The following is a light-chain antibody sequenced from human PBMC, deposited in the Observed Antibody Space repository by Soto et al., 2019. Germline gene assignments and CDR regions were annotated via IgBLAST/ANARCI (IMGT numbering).Light chain of an antibody. CDR2: DAS. J-gene: IGKJ5*01. CDR1: QSISSW. Sequence: DIQMTQSPSTLSASVGDRVTITCRASQSISSWLAWYQQKPGKAPKLLIYDASSLESGVPSRFSGSGSGTEFTLTISSLQPDDFATYYCQQYNSYSGTFGQGTRLEI. V-gene: IGKV1-5*01. CDR3: QQYNSYSGT.